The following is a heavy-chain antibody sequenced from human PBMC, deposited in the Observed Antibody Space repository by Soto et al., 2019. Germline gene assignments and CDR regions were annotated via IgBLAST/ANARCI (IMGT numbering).Heavy chain of an antibody. Sequence: SETLSLTCAVYGGSFSGYYWSWIRQPPGKGLEWIGEINHSGSTNYNPSLKSRVTISVDTSKNQFSLKLSSVTAADTAVYDCARIPGRVRGGMDYYYYGMDVWGQGTTVT. V-gene: IGHV4-34*01. J-gene: IGHJ6*02. CDR2: INHSGST. D-gene: IGHD3-10*01. CDR1: GGSFSGYY. CDR3: ARIPGRVRGGMDYYYYGMDV.